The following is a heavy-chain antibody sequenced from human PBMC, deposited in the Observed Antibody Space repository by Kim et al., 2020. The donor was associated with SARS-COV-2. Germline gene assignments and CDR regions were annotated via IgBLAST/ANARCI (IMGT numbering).Heavy chain of an antibody. D-gene: IGHD3-3*01. J-gene: IGHJ4*02. CDR2: INAGSGNT. Sequence: ASVKVSCKASGYTFSNYAMHWVRQAPGQRFEWMGWINAGSGNTEYSQKFQGRLIITRDTSASTAYMELSSLRSEDTAVYYCARGGAVLRFLEWLSSYFDYWGQGTLVTVAS. CDR1: GYTFSNYA. CDR3: ARGGAVLRFLEWLSSYFDY. V-gene: IGHV1-3*01.